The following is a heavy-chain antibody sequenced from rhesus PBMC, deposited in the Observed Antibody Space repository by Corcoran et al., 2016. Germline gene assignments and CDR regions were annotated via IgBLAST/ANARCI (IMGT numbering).Heavy chain of an antibody. CDR1: GGSISSNH. V-gene: IGHV4-173*01. J-gene: IGHJ4*01. D-gene: IGHD2-21*01. CDR2: ITGSGGIP. CDR3: ARDRSVRVVVDY. Sequence: QLQLQESGPGLVKPSETLSLTCAVSGGSISSNHWSWNRQPPGKGLEWIGSITGSGGIPDQNTAIKSRVTSSTDTSKNQFSRKLSSGTAADTAVDYCARDRSVRVVVDYWGQGVLGTVSA.